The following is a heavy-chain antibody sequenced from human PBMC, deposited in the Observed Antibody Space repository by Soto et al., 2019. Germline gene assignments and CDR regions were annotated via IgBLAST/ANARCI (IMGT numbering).Heavy chain of an antibody. Sequence: EVQLLESGGGLVQPGGSLRLSCAASGFTFSSYAMSWVRQAPGKGLEWVSAISGSGGSTYYADSVKGRFTIPRDNSKNTLYLQMNSLRAEDTAVYYCAKSDYDILTGYRAWGQGTLVTVSS. CDR1: GFTFSSYA. CDR3: AKSDYDILTGYRA. J-gene: IGHJ5*02. D-gene: IGHD3-9*01. V-gene: IGHV3-23*01. CDR2: ISGSGGST.